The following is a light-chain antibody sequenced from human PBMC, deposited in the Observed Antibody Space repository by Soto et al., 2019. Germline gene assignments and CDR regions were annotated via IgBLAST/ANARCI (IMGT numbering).Light chain of an antibody. Sequence: ETLMTQSPATLSVSPGARATLYCRASQTISNSLAWYQQKPGQAPRLLIFGASPRATGVPARFSGGGSGTLFTLTISSLQSEDFGVYYCQQYNTWPWTFGQGTKVDIK. CDR3: QQYNTWPWT. CDR2: GAS. J-gene: IGKJ1*01. CDR1: QTISNS. V-gene: IGKV3-15*01.